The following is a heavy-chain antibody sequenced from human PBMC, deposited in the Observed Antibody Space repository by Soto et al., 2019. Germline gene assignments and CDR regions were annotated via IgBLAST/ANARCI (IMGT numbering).Heavy chain of an antibody. Sequence: ESGGGLVQPGGSLRLSCAASGFTFSSYAMSWVRQAPGKGLEWVSAISGSGGSTYYADSVKGRFTISRDNSKNTLYLQMNXXXXXXXXXXXXXXXXXAMDLFDYWGQGTLVTVSS. CDR1: GFTFSSYA. CDR3: XXXXXAMDLFDY. J-gene: IGHJ4*02. D-gene: IGHD5-18*01. CDR2: ISGSGGST. V-gene: IGHV3-23*01.